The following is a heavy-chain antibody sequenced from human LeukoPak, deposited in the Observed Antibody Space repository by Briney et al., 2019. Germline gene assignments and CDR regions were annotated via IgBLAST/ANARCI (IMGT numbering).Heavy chain of an antibody. D-gene: IGHD3-10*01. CDR2: IYSSGSI. V-gene: IGHV4-59*08. CDR1: GGSISNYY. Sequence: SETLSLTCTVSGGSISNYYWTWIRQPPGKGLEWIGYIYSSGSIKYNPSLKGRVTISVDTSKNQFSLNLSSVTAADTALYYCARLPSGSSPFDYWGQGTLVTVSS. CDR3: ARLPSGSSPFDY. J-gene: IGHJ4*02.